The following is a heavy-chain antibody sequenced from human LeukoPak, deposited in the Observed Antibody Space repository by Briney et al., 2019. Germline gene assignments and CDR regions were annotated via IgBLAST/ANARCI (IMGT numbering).Heavy chain of an antibody. D-gene: IGHD2-15*01. V-gene: IGHV4-4*07. CDR3: ARARGRLLLIDY. Sequence: SETLSLTCTVSGGSFNNYYWNWIRQPAGKGLEWIGRIYSSGSTDYNPSLKSRVTMSVDTSKNQFSLNPTSVTAADSAVYYCARARGRLLLIDYWGQGTLVTVSS. J-gene: IGHJ4*02. CDR2: IYSSGST. CDR1: GGSFNNYY.